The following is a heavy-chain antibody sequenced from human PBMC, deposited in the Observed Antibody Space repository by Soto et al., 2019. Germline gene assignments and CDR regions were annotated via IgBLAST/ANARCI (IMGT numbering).Heavy chain of an antibody. D-gene: IGHD3-22*01. J-gene: IGHJ3*02. Sequence: ASVKVSCKASGYTFTSYYMHWVRQAPGQGLEWMGIINPSGGSTSYAQKFQGRVTMTRDTSTSTVYMELSSLRSEDTAVYYCAREHQDSSGYLRLDAFDIWGQGTMVTVSS. V-gene: IGHV1-46*01. CDR1: GYTFTSYY. CDR3: AREHQDSSGYLRLDAFDI. CDR2: INPSGGST.